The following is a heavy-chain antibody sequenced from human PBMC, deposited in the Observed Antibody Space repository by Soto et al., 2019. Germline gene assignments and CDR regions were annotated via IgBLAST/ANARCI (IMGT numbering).Heavy chain of an antibody. J-gene: IGHJ6*02. CDR1: GYSFTSYW. D-gene: IGHD3-9*01. Sequence: GESLKISCKGSGYSFTSYWIGWVRQMPGKGLEWMGIIYPGDSDTRYSPSFQGQVTISADKSISTAYLQWSSLKASDTAMYYCARRQAGWLLSNYYYYGMDVWGQGTTVTVSS. V-gene: IGHV5-51*01. CDR2: IYPGDSDT. CDR3: ARRQAGWLLSNYYYYGMDV.